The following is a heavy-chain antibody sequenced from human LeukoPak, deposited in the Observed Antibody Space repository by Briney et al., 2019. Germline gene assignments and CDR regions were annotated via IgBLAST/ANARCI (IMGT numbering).Heavy chain of an antibody. D-gene: IGHD5-18*01. CDR1: GYTFTGYY. V-gene: IGHV1-2*04. Sequence: GASVKVSCKASGYTFTGYYMHWVRQAPGQGLEWMGCINPNSGGTNYAQKFQGWVTMTRDTSISTAYMELSRLRSDDTAVYYCARGSGFRGYSYGSLDYWGQGTLVTVSS. J-gene: IGHJ4*02. CDR3: ARGSGFRGYSYGSLDY. CDR2: INPNSGGT.